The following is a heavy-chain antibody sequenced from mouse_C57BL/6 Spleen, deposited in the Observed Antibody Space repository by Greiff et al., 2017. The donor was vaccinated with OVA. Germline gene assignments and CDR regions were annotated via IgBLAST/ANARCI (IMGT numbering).Heavy chain of an antibody. D-gene: IGHD1-1*01. CDR1: GYTFTSYW. Sequence: QVQLKESGAELAKPGASVKLSCKASGYTFTSYWMHWVKQRPGQGLEWIGYINPSSGYTKYNQKLKDKATLTVDKSASTAYMQLSSLTYEDSAVYYCARWGTTVLENWYVCVWGTGTTVTVSS. J-gene: IGHJ1*03. CDR2: INPSSGYT. CDR3: ARWGTTVLENWYVCV. V-gene: IGHV1-7*01.